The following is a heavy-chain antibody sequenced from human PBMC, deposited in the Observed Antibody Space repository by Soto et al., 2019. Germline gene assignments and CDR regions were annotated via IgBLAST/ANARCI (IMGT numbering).Heavy chain of an antibody. CDR3: ARRTAVVTPPDY. Sequence: WARQAPGKGLEWIGSIYYSGTTYYNPSLKSRVTISVDTSKNQFSLNLSSVTAADTAVYYCARRTAVVTPPDYWGQGTLVTVSS. V-gene: IGHV4-39*01. D-gene: IGHD2-21*02. CDR2: IYYSGTT. J-gene: IGHJ4*02.